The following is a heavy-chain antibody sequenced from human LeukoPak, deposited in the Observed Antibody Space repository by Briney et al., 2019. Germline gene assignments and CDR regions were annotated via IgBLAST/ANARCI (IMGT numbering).Heavy chain of an antibody. CDR2: ISYDGPNK. CDR3: AKGLARFGYGALLDY. Sequence: GRSLRLSCAASGFTFNNYGMHRVRQAPGKGLEWVAVISYDGPNKYHADSVRGRFTISRDNSKNTQYLQMNSLRSEDTAVYYCAKGLARFGYGALLDYWGQGTLVTVSS. V-gene: IGHV3-30*18. D-gene: IGHD4/OR15-4a*01. CDR1: GFTFNNYG. J-gene: IGHJ4*02.